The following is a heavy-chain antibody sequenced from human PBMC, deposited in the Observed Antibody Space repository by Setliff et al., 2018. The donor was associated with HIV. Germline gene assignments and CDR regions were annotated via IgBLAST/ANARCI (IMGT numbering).Heavy chain of an antibody. CDR3: ARYGSGWPLWYFDL. D-gene: IGHD6-19*01. V-gene: IGHV1-18*01. CDR1: GYTFISYG. CDR2: ISTYNGNT. J-gene: IGHJ2*01. Sequence: ASVKVSCKASGYTFISYGISWVRQAPGQGLEWMGWISTYNGNTKYAQRLQGRVTMTRDTFTSTAYMEMRSLRSDDTAVYYCARYGSGWPLWYFDLWGRGTLVTVSS.